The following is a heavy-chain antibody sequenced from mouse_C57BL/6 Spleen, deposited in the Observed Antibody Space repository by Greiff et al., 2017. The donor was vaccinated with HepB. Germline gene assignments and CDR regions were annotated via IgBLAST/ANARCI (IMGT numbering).Heavy chain of an antibody. V-gene: IGHV3-6*01. CDR1: GYSITSGYY. Sequence: DVQLQESGPGLVKPSQSLSLTCSVTGYSITSGYYWNWIRQFPGNKLEWMGYISYDGSNNYNPSLKNRISITRDTSKNQFFLKLNSVTTEDTATYYCARALYYYGSSYNFDYWGQGTTLTVSS. CDR3: ARALYYYGSSYNFDY. D-gene: IGHD1-1*01. CDR2: ISYDGSN. J-gene: IGHJ2*01.